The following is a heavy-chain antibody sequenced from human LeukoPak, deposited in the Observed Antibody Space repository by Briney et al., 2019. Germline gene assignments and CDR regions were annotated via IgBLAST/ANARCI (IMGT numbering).Heavy chain of an antibody. CDR3: ARDSSGYTFGSFDY. Sequence: GASVKVSCKASGYTFTGYYMHWVRQAPGQGLEWMGWINPNSGGTNYAQKFQGRVTMTTDTSISTAYMELSSLRSEDTAVYYCARDSSGYTFGSFDYWGQGTLVTVSS. D-gene: IGHD3-22*01. CDR2: INPNSGGT. CDR1: GYTFTGYY. J-gene: IGHJ4*02. V-gene: IGHV1-2*02.